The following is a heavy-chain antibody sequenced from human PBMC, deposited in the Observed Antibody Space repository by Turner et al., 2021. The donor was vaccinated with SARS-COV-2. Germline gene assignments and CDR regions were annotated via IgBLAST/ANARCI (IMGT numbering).Heavy chain of an antibody. Sequence: QVQLQESGPGLVRPSETLSLTRIVTGGPISSTSWSWIRQSPGRGLEWIGYFYKIGNIYYNPTLRSRVTISVDTTKNQLSLDLISMTAADTAVYYCARHQGSTSGYDHGMNVWGQGTAVIVSS. J-gene: IGHJ6*02. CDR2: FYKIGNI. V-gene: IGHV4-59*08. CDR1: GGPISSTS. CDR3: ARHQGSTSGYDHGMNV. D-gene: IGHD1-1*01.